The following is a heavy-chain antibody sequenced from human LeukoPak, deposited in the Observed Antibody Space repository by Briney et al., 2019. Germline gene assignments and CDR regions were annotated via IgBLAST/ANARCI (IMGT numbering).Heavy chain of an antibody. CDR3: ARDPRRDGYNLSWFDP. CDR1: GFTFSSYG. D-gene: IGHD5-12*01. J-gene: IGHJ5*02. V-gene: IGHV3-33*01. Sequence: PGRSLRLSCAASGFTFSSYGMHWVRQAPGKGLEWAAVIWYDGSNKYYADSVKGRFTISRDDSKNTLYLQMHSLRAEDTAVYYCARDPRRDGYNLSWFDPWGQGTLVTVSS. CDR2: IWYDGSNK.